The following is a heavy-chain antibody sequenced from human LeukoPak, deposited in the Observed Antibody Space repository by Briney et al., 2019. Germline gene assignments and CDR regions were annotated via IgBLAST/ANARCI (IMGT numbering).Heavy chain of an antibody. J-gene: IGHJ4*02. D-gene: IGHD5-12*01. CDR1: GFTFSDNG. CDR3: VSSRTGYSGYRIRFDY. CDR2: ISYDGSNG. V-gene: IGHV3-30*03. Sequence: GRSLRLSCAAPGFTFSDNGMHWVRQAPGKGLEWLAVISYDGSNGYYADSVKGRFTISRDNSKNTLYLQMNSLRPEDTAVYYCVSSRTGYSGYRIRFDYWGQGTLVTVSS.